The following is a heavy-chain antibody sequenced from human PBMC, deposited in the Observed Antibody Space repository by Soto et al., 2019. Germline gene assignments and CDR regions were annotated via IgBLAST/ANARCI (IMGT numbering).Heavy chain of an antibody. CDR3: AKEIAVAGDFDY. J-gene: IGHJ4*01. V-gene: IGHV3-30*18. CDR2: VSSDGRTK. CDR1: GFTFSRYG. D-gene: IGHD6-19*01. Sequence: PVGSLRLSCSASGFTFSRYGIHWVRQAPGEGLEWVAVVSSDGRTKYYADAVKGRFTIYRDNSKNTLYLQMDSLRPEDTAVYYCAKEIAVAGDFDYWGLGTLVTVSS.